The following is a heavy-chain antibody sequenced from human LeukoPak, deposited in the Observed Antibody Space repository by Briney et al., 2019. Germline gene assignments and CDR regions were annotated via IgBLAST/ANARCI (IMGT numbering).Heavy chain of an antibody. Sequence: PGGSLRLSCAASGFTFSNYAMTWVRQAPGKGLEWVSGISWNSGSIGYADSVKGRFTISRDNAKNSLYLQMNSLRSDDTAVYYCARTMSSGYLHPNTRQHFDYWGQGTLVTVSS. V-gene: IGHV3-9*01. J-gene: IGHJ4*02. D-gene: IGHD3-9*01. CDR3: ARTMSSGYLHPNTRQHFDY. CDR2: ISWNSGSI. CDR1: GFTFSNYA.